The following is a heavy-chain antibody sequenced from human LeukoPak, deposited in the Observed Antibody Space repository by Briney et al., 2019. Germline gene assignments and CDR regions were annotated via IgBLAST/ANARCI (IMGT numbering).Heavy chain of an antibody. CDR1: GFTFSSYA. V-gene: IGHV3-23*01. CDR2: ISGSGGST. D-gene: IGHD3-3*01. Sequence: GGSLRLSCAASGFTFSSYAMSWVRQAPGKGLEWVSAISGSGGSTYYADSVKGRFTISRDNSKNTLYLQMNSLRAEDTAVYYCAKDSIIRVLRFSAPLSSQFDYWGQGTLVTVSS. J-gene: IGHJ4*02. CDR3: AKDSIIRVLRFSAPLSSQFDY.